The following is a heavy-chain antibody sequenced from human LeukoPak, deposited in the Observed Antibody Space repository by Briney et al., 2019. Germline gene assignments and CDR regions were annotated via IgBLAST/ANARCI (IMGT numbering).Heavy chain of an antibody. Sequence: SETLSLTCAVYGGSFSGYYWSWIRQPPGKGLEWIGEINHSGSTNYNPSLKSRVTMSVDTSKNQFSLKLGSVTAADTAVYYCARDHSSSWYYFDYWGQGTLVTVSS. V-gene: IGHV4-34*01. D-gene: IGHD6-13*01. CDR3: ARDHSSSWYYFDY. J-gene: IGHJ4*02. CDR1: GGSFSGYY. CDR2: INHSGST.